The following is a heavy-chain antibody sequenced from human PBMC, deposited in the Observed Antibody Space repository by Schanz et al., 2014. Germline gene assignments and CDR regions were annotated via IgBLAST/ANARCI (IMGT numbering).Heavy chain of an antibody. V-gene: IGHV4-59*08. D-gene: IGHD3-3*01. CDR2: VYHSGVT. CDR1: GDSIGTYQ. Sequence: QVQLQESGPGLVKPSETLSLTCTVSGDSIGTYQWSWIRQPPGKGLEWIGYVYHSGVTTYKSSLNSRLRITVYTIKTQFPLKLTFVPAADTAVYYCARSTYDFWSAFDYWGQGILVAVSS. J-gene: IGHJ4*02. CDR3: ARSTYDFWSAFDY.